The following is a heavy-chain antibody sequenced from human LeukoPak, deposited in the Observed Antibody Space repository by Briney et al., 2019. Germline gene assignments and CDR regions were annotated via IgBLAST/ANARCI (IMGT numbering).Heavy chain of an antibody. Sequence: GGPLRLSCVASGFTFSSYEMNWVRQAPGKGLEWVSYISSGGTSSYYADSVKGRFTISRDNAKNSLYLQMNSLRAEDTALYYCARRPRGGGGYWGQGTLVTVSS. CDR2: ISSGGTSS. D-gene: IGHD2-15*01. V-gene: IGHV3-48*03. CDR1: GFTFSSYE. J-gene: IGHJ4*02. CDR3: ARRPRGGGGY.